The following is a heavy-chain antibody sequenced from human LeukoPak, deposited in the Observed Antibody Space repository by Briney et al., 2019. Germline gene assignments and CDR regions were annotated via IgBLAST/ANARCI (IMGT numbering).Heavy chain of an antibody. CDR3: AKAPGKNWGDSYWFDP. D-gene: IGHD3-16*01. CDR1: VYTFISHG. J-gene: IGHJ5*02. Sequence: ASVKVTCKASVYTFISHGITWLRQAPGQGLEWMGWISLYNGNKKYAEKFQDRVSMTTDTSTSTAYMEVKSLRSDDTAVYYCAKAPGKNWGDSYWFDPWGPGTLVIVSS. V-gene: IGHV1-18*01. CDR2: ISLYNGNK.